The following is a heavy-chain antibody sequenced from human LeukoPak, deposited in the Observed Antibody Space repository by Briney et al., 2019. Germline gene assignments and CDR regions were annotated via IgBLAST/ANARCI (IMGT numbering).Heavy chain of an antibody. CDR2: LSGGGGST. J-gene: IGHJ4*02. V-gene: IGHV3-23*01. CDR1: GFTFSNYA. Sequence: GGSLRLSCAASGFTFSNYAMSWVRQAPGKGLEWVSTLSGGGGSTYYADPVKGRFTISRDNSKNTLYLQMNSLRAEDTAVYYCAKAPTSSWRVFDYWGQGTLVTVAS. CDR3: AKAPTSSWRVFDY. D-gene: IGHD6-13*01.